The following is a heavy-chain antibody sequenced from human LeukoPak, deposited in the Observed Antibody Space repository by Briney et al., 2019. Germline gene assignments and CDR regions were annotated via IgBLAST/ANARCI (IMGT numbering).Heavy chain of an antibody. Sequence: GGSLRLSCAASGFTFSSYAMSWVRQAPGKGLEWVSAISGSGGSTYYADSVKGRFTISRDNSKNTLYLQMNSLRAEDTAVYYCAKSRHRIAARPYYYYGMDVWGQGTTVTVSS. CDR3: AKSRHRIAARPYYYYGMDV. J-gene: IGHJ6*02. V-gene: IGHV3-23*01. D-gene: IGHD6-6*01. CDR2: ISGSGGST. CDR1: GFTFSSYA.